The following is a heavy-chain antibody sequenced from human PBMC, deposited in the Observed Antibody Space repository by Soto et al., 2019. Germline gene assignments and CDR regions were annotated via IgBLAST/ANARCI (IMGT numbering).Heavy chain of an antibody. CDR1: GGSISSYY. CDR3: ARVDYDRSGDHGYYYGMDV. CDR2: IYYSGST. J-gene: IGHJ6*02. D-gene: IGHD3-22*01. V-gene: IGHV4-59*01. Sequence: XETLSLTCTVSGGSISSYYWSWIRQPPGKGLEWIGYIYYSGSTNYNPSLKSRVTISVDTSKNQFSLKLSSVTAADTAVYYCARVDYDRSGDHGYYYGMDVWGQGTTVTVSS.